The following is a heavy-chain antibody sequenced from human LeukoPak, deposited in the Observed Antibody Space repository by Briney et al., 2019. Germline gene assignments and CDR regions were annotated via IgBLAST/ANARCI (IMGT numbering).Heavy chain of an antibody. J-gene: IGHJ6*03. D-gene: IGHD2-15*01. CDR2: MNPNSGYT. CDR3: ARASPEYCSGGSCYSYYYYMDV. Sequence: ASVRVSFKASGYTFTSYDINWVRKTTGQALEWMGWMNPNSGYTGYAQKFQGRVTMTRNTSLSTAYMELSSLRSEDTAVYYCARASPEYCSGGSCYSYYYYMDVWGKGTTVTVSS. CDR1: GYTFTSYD. V-gene: IGHV1-8*01.